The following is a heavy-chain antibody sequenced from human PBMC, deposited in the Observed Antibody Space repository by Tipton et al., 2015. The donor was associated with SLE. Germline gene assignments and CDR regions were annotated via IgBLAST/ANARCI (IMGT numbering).Heavy chain of an antibody. CDR2: IYYSGST. Sequence: TLSLTCTVFGGFISTYYWSWIRQPPGKGLEWIGYIYYSGSTNYNPSLKSRVTISVDTSKNQFSLKLSSVTAADTAVYYCATHSSRTGDYWGQGTLVTVSS. D-gene: IGHD6-13*01. J-gene: IGHJ4*02. CDR3: ATHSSRTGDY. V-gene: IGHV4-59*01. CDR1: GGFISTYY.